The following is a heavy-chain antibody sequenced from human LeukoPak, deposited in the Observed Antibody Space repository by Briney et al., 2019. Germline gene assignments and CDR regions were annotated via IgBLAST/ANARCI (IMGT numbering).Heavy chain of an antibody. Sequence: GSLRLSCAAPGFSFSDAWMSWVRQSPGKGLQWIGEVYRSGSTNFNPSLKSRVTISVDTSKNQFSLKLSSVTAADTAVYYCAHNGWYSIDNWGQGTLVTVSS. CDR1: GFSFSDAW. J-gene: IGHJ4*02. V-gene: IGHV4-4*02. CDR2: VYRSGST. CDR3: AHNGWYSIDN. D-gene: IGHD6-19*01.